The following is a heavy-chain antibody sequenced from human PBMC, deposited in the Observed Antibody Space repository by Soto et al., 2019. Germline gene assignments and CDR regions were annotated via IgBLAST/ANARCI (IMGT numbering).Heavy chain of an antibody. CDR2: ISYDGINK. V-gene: IGHV3-30-3*01. D-gene: IGHD6-13*01. CDR3: ARLASAAAGSPYYYYGMDV. Sequence: GGSLRLSCAASGFTFSSYAMHWVRQAPGKGLEWVAVISYDGINKYYADSVKGRFTISRDNSKNTLFLQVNSLRAEDTAVFYFARLASAAAGSPYYYYGMDVWGQGTTVTVSS. CDR1: GFTFSSYA. J-gene: IGHJ6*02.